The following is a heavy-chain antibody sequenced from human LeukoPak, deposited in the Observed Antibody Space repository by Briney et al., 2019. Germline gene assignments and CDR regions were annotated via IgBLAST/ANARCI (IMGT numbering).Heavy chain of an antibody. D-gene: IGHD1-1*01. CDR2: ISAGSTTV. J-gene: IGHJ6*02. CDR1: TFTFRTSN. Sequence: PGGSLRLSCVASTFTFRTSNMNWVRQAPAKGLEWVSKISAGSTTVHYAASVKGRFTISRDNAKNSLYLRMDSLRVEDTAVYYCARAASSGRYFYYGMDVWGHGTTVTVSS. CDR3: ARAASSGRYFYYGMDV. V-gene: IGHV3-48*01.